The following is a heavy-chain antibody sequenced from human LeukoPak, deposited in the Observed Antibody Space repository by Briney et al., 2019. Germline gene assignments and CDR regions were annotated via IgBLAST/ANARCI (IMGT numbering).Heavy chain of an antibody. CDR3: VSAIRGSPIDY. CDR2: IKTDGSET. Sequence: GGSLRLSCAASGFSFSNYWMGWVRQAPGKGLACVANIKTDGSETYYVDSVKGRFTIFRDNAKNSLFLQMNSLRAEDTAIYYCVSAIRGSPIDYWGQGTLVSVPS. D-gene: IGHD3-10*01. CDR1: GFSFSNYW. J-gene: IGHJ4*02. V-gene: IGHV3-7*01.